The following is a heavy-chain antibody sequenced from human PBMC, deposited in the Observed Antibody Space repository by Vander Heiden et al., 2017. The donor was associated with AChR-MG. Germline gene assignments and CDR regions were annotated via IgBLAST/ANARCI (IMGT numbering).Heavy chain of an antibody. J-gene: IGHJ4*02. CDR1: GFSFGDYA. V-gene: IGHV3-49*04. CDR2: IRSKTYGETR. Sequence: EVQLVESGGGLVQPGRSLRLSCTSSGFSFGDYAMSWVRQAPGKGLELVGFIRSKTYGETREYAAPVRGRFTISRDNSNSIAYLEMNSLKTEDTAVYYCTRANTVLGARYYFDYWGQGTLVTVSS. D-gene: IGHD1-26*01. CDR3: TRANTVLGARYYFDY.